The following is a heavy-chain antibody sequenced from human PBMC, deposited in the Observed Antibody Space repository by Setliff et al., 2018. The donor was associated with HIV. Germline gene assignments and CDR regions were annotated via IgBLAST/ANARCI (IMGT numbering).Heavy chain of an antibody. CDR3: ARSSRGYCSGGSCYGFDP. D-gene: IGHD2-15*01. CDR1: GGSLSNHK. Sequence: SETLSLTCGVYGGSLSNHKWTWVRQAPGKGLEWIGDISYSGATKYNPSLRSRLRVSLDTSRNQFSLRMTSVTAADTAVYYCARSSRGYCSGGSCYGFDPWGQGNLVTVSS. CDR2: ISYSGAT. V-gene: IGHV4-34*01. J-gene: IGHJ5*02.